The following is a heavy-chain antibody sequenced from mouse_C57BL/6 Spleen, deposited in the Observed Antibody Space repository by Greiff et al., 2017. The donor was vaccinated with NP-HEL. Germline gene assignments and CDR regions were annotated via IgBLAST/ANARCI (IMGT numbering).Heavy chain of an antibody. J-gene: IGHJ1*03. CDR1: GYTFTSYW. CDR2: IHPNSGST. Sequence: QVQLQQPGAELVKPGASVKLSCKASGYTFTSYWMHWVKQRPGQGLEWIGMIHPNSGSTNYNEKFKSKAPLTIDKSSSTAYMQLSSLTSEDSAVYYCARDSNWYFDVWGTGTTVTVSS. V-gene: IGHV1-64*01. D-gene: IGHD2-5*01. CDR3: ARDSNWYFDV.